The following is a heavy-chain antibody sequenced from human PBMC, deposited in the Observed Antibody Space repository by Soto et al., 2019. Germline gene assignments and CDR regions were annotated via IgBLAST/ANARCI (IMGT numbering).Heavy chain of an antibody. J-gene: IGHJ4*02. D-gene: IGHD2-21*02. CDR3: ARSIVVVTALDY. CDR1: GYTFTSYY. Sequence: ASVKVSCKASGYTFTSYYMHWVRQAPGQGLEWKGKINPSGGSTSYAQKLQGRVTMTRDTSTSTVYMGMSSLRSEDMSVYYCARSIVVVTALDYWGQGTLVTVSS. CDR2: INPSGGST. V-gene: IGHV1-46*01.